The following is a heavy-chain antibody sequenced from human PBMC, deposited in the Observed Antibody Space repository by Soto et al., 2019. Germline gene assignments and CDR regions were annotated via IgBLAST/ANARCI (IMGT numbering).Heavy chain of an antibody. Sequence: GGSLRLSCAASGFTFSSYAMHWVRQAPGKGLEWVAVISYDGSNKYYADSVKGRFTISRDNSKNTLYLQMNSLRAEDTAVYYYAQEGLAIDYWGQGTLVTVSS. CDR2: ISYDGSNK. CDR3: AQEGLAIDY. V-gene: IGHV3-30-3*01. CDR1: GFTFSSYA. J-gene: IGHJ4*02.